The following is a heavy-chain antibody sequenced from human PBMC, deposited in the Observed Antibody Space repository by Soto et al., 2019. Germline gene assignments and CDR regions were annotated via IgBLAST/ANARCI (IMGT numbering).Heavy chain of an antibody. D-gene: IGHD6-19*01. CDR3: AKSPRGVAGGYYYYYGMDV. J-gene: IGHJ6*02. V-gene: IGHV3-23*01. CDR2: ISGSGGST. CDR1: GFTFSSYA. Sequence: GGSLRLSCAASGFTFSSYAMSWVRQAPGKGLEWVSAISGSGGSTYYADSVKGRFTISRDNSKNTLYLQMNSLRAEDTAVYYCAKSPRGVAGGYYYYYGMDVWGQGTTVTVSS.